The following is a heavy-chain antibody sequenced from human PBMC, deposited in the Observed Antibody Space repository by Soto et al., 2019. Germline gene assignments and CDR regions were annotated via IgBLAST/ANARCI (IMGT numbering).Heavy chain of an antibody. CDR2: IIPVFGSA. V-gene: IGHV1-69*06. CDR1: GGTFKRYV. Sequence: VQLVQSGAEVKKPGSSVKVSCKAPGGTFKRYVISWVRQAPGQGLEWMGGIIPVFGSAHYAQKFQGRVIITVDKATSTAYMELSSLRSEDTAIYYCARGSDYGDHIYDYWGQGTLVTVSS. D-gene: IGHD4-17*01. CDR3: ARGSDYGDHIYDY. J-gene: IGHJ4*02.